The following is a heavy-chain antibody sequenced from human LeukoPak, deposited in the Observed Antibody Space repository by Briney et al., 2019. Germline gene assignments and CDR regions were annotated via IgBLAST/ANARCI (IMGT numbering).Heavy chain of an antibody. CDR2: IYYSGST. Sequence: SETLSLTCTVSGVSISSGSYYWGWLRQPPGKGLEWIANIYYSGSTYYNPSLKSRVTISVDTTKNQFSLKVSSVTAADTAVYYCAGLIRPGWFDPWGQGTLVTVSS. CDR3: AGLIRPGWFDP. J-gene: IGHJ5*02. D-gene: IGHD1-14*01. V-gene: IGHV4-39*01. CDR1: GVSISSGSYY.